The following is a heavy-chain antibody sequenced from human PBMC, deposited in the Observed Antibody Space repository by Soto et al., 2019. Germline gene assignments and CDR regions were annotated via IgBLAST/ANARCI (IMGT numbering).Heavy chain of an antibody. D-gene: IGHD3-10*01. V-gene: IGHV3-33*01. Sequence: VQLVESGGGVVQPGRSLRLSCAASGFTFSSYGMHWVRQAPGKGLEWVAVIWYDGSNKYYADSVKGRFTLSRDNSKNTLYLQMNSLRGEDTAVYYCAREGPVYYGSGGYLGSYYCYYYMAVWGKGTTVTVSS. CDR1: GFTFSSYG. CDR3: AREGPVYYGSGGYLGSYYCYYYMAV. J-gene: IGHJ6*03. CDR2: IWYDGSNK.